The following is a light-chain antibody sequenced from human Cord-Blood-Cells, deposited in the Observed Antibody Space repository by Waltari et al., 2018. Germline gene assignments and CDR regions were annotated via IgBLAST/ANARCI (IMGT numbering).Light chain of an antibody. J-gene: IGLJ3*02. CDR1: SSDVGGYNY. Sequence: QSALTQPASVSVSPGQSITISCTGTSSDVGGYNYVSWYQQHPGKAPKLMIYEVSKRPSGVSNRFSGSKSGNTASLTISGLQAEDEADYYCSSYTSSSTRVFGGGTKLTVL. V-gene: IGLV2-14*01. CDR3: SSYTSSSTRV. CDR2: EVS.